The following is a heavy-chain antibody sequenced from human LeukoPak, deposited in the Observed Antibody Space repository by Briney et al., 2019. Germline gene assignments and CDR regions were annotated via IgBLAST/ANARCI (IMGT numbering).Heavy chain of an antibody. D-gene: IGHD6-19*01. V-gene: IGHV1-46*01. CDR3: AREGIAVATDSYYYMDV. CDR2: INPSGGST. CDR1: GYTFTSYY. J-gene: IGHJ6*03. Sequence: GASVKVSCKASGYTFTSYYMHWVRQAPGQGLEWMGIINPSGGSTSYAQKFQGRVTMTSDTSTSTVYMELSSLRSGDTAFYYCAREGIAVATDSYYYMDVWGKGTTVTVSS.